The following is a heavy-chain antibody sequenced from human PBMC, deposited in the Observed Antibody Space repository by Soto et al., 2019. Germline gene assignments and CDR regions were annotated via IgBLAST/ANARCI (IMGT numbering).Heavy chain of an antibody. V-gene: IGHV2-5*02. CDR2: IYWDDDK. J-gene: IGHJ4*02. Sequence: QITLKESGPPLVKPTQPLTLTCNFSGFSLSTSGVGVGWIRQPPGKALEWLALIYWDDDKRYSPSLKSRLTITKDTSKNQVVLTMTNMDPVDTATYYCVHIRYGSGLFDYWGQGTLVTVSS. CDR3: VHIRYGSGLFDY. CDR1: GFSLSTSGVG. D-gene: IGHD3-10*01.